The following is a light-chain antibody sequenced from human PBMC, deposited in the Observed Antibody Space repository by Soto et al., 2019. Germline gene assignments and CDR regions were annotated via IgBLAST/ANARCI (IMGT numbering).Light chain of an antibody. V-gene: IGKV1-5*01. CDR3: QQYRTYS. J-gene: IGKJ1*01. CDR1: ESISNW. CDR2: HDS. Sequence: IQLTQSPTTLPASVGDRVTLTCRASESISNWLAWYQQRPGTAPKLLIYHDSILETAVPSRFSGNGSGTEFTLTISSLQHGDFATYYCQQYRTYSFGQGSRVEIK.